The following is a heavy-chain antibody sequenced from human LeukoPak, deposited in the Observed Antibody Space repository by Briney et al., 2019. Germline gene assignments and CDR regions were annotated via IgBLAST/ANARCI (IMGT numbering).Heavy chain of an antibody. CDR1: GFTFSSYY. J-gene: IGHJ6*02. V-gene: IGHV3-74*01. CDR3: TRDLLDYDASTGLHHYYMDV. CDR2: ISGDGTNI. D-gene: IGHD3-9*01. Sequence: GGSLRLSCVAPGFTFSSYYMQWVRQDPRKGLVWVSRISGDGTNINYADSVRGRFTISRDNAKNTVYLQMNTLRVEDTAVYYCTRDLLDYDASTGLHHYYMDVWGQGTTVTVSS.